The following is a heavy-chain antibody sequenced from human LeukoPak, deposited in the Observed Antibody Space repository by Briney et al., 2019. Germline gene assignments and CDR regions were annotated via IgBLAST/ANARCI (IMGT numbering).Heavy chain of an antibody. CDR2: IKSKIDGGTT. V-gene: IGHV3-15*07. CDR3: TTSKMGVGSFDY. CDR1: DFTVNNVW. D-gene: IGHD1-26*01. Sequence: PGGSLRLSCAASDFTVNNVWMNWVRQAPGKGLEWVGRIKSKIDGGTTDHAAPVKGRFSISRDESKNTLYLQMNSLKTEDTAVYHCTTSKMGVGSFDYWGQGTLVTVSS. J-gene: IGHJ4*02.